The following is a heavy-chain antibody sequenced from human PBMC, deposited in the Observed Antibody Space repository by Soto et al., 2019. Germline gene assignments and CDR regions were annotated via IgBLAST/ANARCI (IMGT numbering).Heavy chain of an antibody. Sequence: SETLSRTCTVSCDSISRGCNWAWIRQPPGMRLEWVASISHTGTTYYNPSLTSRVTISVDTSRNKFSLRLSSVTAADSAVYYCARTDVVGYYPYF. CDR3: ARTDVVGYYPYF. J-gene: IGHJ4*01. D-gene: IGHD3-3*01. CDR1: CDSISRGCN. CDR2: ISHTGTT. V-gene: IGHV4-38-2*02.